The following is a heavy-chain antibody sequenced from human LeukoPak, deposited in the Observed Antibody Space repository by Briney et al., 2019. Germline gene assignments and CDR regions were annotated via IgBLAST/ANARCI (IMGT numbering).Heavy chain of an antibody. CDR3: ARDRGTGDIDY. CDR1: GGSFSGYY. V-gene: IGHV4-30-4*08. D-gene: IGHD7-27*01. CDR2: IYYSGNT. J-gene: IGHJ4*02. Sequence: SETLSLTRAVYGGSFSGYYWSWIRQPPGKGLEWIGYIYYSGNTYYNPSLKSRITISVDTSKNQFSLKLSSVTAADTAVYYCARDRGTGDIDYWGQGTLVTVSS.